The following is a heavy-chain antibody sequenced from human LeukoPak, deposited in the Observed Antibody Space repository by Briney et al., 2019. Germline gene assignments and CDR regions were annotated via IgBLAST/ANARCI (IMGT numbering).Heavy chain of an antibody. V-gene: IGHV3-30*02. Sequence: GGSLRLSCAASGFTFSSHSMNWVRQAPGKGLEWVAFIRYDGSNKYYADSVKGRFTISRDNSKNTLYLQMSSLRAEDTAVYYCARGGDYFDYWGQGTLVTVSS. CDR2: IRYDGSNK. CDR3: ARGGDYFDY. J-gene: IGHJ4*02. CDR1: GFTFSSHS. D-gene: IGHD2-21*01.